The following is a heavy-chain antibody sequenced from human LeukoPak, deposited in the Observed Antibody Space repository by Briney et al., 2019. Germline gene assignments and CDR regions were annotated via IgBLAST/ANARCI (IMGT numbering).Heavy chain of an antibody. CDR1: GYTLTELS. D-gene: IGHD2-2*01. J-gene: IGHJ4*02. CDR2: FDPEDGET. CDR3: ATALLRGREYQLLAPFDY. Sequence: GASVKVSCKVSGYTLTELSMHWVRQAPGKGLEWMGGFDPEDGETIYAQKFQGRVTMTEDTSTDTAYMELSSLRSEDTAVYYCATALLRGREYQLLAPFDYWGQGTLVTVSS. V-gene: IGHV1-24*01.